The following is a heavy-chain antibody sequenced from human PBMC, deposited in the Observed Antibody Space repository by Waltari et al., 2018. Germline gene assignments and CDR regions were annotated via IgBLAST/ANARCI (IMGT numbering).Heavy chain of an antibody. D-gene: IGHD3-9*01. CDR1: GGSISSHY. V-gene: IGHV4-59*11. CDR3: ARGLDVLRYSPET. CDR2: IYYSGST. Sequence: QVQLQESGPGLVKPSETLSLPCTVSGGSISSHYWSWIRQPPGKGLEWIGYIYYSGSTNYNPSLKSRVTISVDTSKNQFSLKLSSVTAADTAVYYCARGLDVLRYSPETWGQGTLVTVSS. J-gene: IGHJ5*02.